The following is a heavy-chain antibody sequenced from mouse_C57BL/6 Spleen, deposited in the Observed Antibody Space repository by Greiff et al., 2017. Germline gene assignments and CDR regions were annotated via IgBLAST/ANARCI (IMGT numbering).Heavy chain of an antibody. CDR2: INPNYGTT. D-gene: IGHD2-4*01. CDR1: GYSFTDYY. J-gene: IGHJ2*01. V-gene: IGHV1-39*01. Sequence: EVQLQQSGPELVKPGASVKISCKASGYSFTDYYMNWVKQSNGKSLEWIGVINPNYGTTSYNQKFKGKATLTIDQSSSTAYVQLNSLTSEDSAVYYCARSLNYDYDGNVDYWGQGTTLTVSS. CDR3: ARSLNYDYDGNVDY.